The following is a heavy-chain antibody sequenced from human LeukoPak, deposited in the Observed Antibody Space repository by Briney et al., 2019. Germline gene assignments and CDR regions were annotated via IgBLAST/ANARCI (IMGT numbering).Heavy chain of an antibody. D-gene: IGHD1-26*01. CDR1: GFSFSSYW. J-gene: IGHJ4*02. V-gene: IGHV3-74*01. Sequence: GGSLRLSCAASGFSFSSYWMHWVRQAPGKGLVWVSHINSDGSSTTYADSVKGRFTISRDNAKSTLYLQMNSLRAEDTAVYYWARDDPGIGIDYWGQGTPVTVSS. CDR3: ARDDPGIGIDY. CDR2: INSDGSST.